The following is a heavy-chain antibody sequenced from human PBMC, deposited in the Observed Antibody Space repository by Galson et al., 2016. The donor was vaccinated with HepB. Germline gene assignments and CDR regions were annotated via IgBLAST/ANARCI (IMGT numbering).Heavy chain of an antibody. V-gene: IGHV3-53*01. J-gene: IGHJ3*02. Sequence: SLRLSCATSGFTYSTYWMHWVRQTPGKGLVWVSLIYSAGKTYYADSVKGRFTISRDHSKNTVYLQMNSLRADDTAMYYCANIGAFNIWGQGTMVTVSS. CDR3: ANIGAFNI. CDR2: IYSAGKT. CDR1: GFTYSTYW.